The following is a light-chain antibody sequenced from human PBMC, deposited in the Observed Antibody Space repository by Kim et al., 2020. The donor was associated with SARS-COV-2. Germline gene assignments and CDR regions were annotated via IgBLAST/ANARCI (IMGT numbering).Light chain of an antibody. CDR1: QSVSSNF. V-gene: IGKV3-20*01. J-gene: IGKJ1*01. Sequence: ENVLTQSPGTLSLSPGERATLSCRASQSVSSNFLAWYQQKAGQAPRLVIYSASSRASGIPDRFSGSGSGTDFTLTISTLEPEDFAVYYGQQYATAPETLGQGTKVDSK. CDR3: QQYATAPET. CDR2: SAS.